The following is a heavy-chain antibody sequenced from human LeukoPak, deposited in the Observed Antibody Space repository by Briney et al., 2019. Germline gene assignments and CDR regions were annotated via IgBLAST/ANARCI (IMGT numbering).Heavy chain of an antibody. CDR2: VYYSGST. CDR3: ARHGGDYVGFDM. V-gene: IGHV4-59*08. J-gene: IGHJ3*02. Sequence: SETLSLTCTVSGGSISTYYWSWIRQPPGKGLEWIAYVYYSGSTNSNPSLKSRVTISVDTSKNRFSLKLSSVTAADTAVYYCARHGGDYVGFDMWGQGTMVTVSS. CDR1: GGSISTYY. D-gene: IGHD4-23*01.